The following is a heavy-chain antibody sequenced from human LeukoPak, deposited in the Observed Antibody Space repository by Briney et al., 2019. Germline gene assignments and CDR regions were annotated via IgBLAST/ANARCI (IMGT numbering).Heavy chain of an antibody. D-gene: IGHD4-17*01. J-gene: IGHJ3*02. V-gene: IGHV3-74*01. CDR3: ARGPYGDYPGGAFDI. Sequence: GGSLRLSCAASGFTFSSYWLHWVRHAPGRGLVWVSRINTDGSSTTYADSVKGRFTNSRDNAKNTLYLQMNSLRAEDTAVYYCARGPYGDYPGGAFDIWGQGTMVTVSS. CDR1: GFTFSSYW. CDR2: INTDGSST.